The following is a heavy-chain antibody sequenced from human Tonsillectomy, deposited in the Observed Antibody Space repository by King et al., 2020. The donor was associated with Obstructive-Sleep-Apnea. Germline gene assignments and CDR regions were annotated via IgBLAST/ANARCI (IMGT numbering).Heavy chain of an antibody. CDR2: ITEDGSDK. J-gene: IGHJ4*02. Sequence: VQLVESGGGLVQPGESLRLSCAVAGLTYSNHWMSWVRQAPGKGLEWVAKITEDGSDKYYVDTVKGRFTISRDNAKNSLYLQMNSLRVEDTAMYYCVRGGYIYDYWGQGTLVIVSS. D-gene: IGHD5-18*01. V-gene: IGHV3-7*01. CDR3: VRGGYIYDY. CDR1: GLTYSNHW.